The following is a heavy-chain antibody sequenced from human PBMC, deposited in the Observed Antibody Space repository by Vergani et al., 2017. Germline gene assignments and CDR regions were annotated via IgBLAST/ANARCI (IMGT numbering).Heavy chain of an antibody. CDR2: IWYDGSNK. Sequence: QVQLVESGGGVVQPGRSLRLSCAASGFTFSSYGMHWVRQAPGKGLEWVAVIWYDGSNKYYADSVKGRFTISRDNSKNTLYLQMNSLRAEDTAVYYCAKTHYGDYVALDYWGQGTLVTVSS. J-gene: IGHJ4*02. CDR3: AKTHYGDYVALDY. V-gene: IGHV3-33*06. D-gene: IGHD4-17*01. CDR1: GFTFSSYG.